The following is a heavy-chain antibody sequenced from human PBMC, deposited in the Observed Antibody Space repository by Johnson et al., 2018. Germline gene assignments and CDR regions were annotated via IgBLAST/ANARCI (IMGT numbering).Heavy chain of an antibody. CDR1: GFTVSRNY. V-gene: IGHV3-53*01. Sequence: VQLVESGGGLIQPGGSLRLSCAASGFTVSRNYMSWVRQAPGKGLEWVSVMFNDGSTYYADSVMGRLTILGESSTNTVFIQMNSLGAADTGVYYCARAAYIGGCYTSGGGEDFQQWGQGTLVTV. CDR3: ARAAYIGGCYTSGGGEDFQQ. CDR2: MFNDGST. J-gene: IGHJ1*01. D-gene: IGHD2-8*01.